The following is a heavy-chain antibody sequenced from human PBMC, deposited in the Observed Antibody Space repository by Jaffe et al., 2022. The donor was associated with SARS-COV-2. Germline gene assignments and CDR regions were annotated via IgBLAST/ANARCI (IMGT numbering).Heavy chain of an antibody. CDR1: GFTFSSYG. Sequence: QVQLVESGGGVVQPGRSLRLSCAASGFTFSSYGMHWVRQAPGKGLEWVAVISYDGSNKYYADSVKGRFTISRDNSKNTLYLQMNSLRAEDTAVYYCAKDEGWELLEYYYGMDVWGQGTTVTVSS. J-gene: IGHJ6*02. CDR2: ISYDGSNK. CDR3: AKDEGWELLEYYYGMDV. D-gene: IGHD1-26*01. V-gene: IGHV3-30*18.